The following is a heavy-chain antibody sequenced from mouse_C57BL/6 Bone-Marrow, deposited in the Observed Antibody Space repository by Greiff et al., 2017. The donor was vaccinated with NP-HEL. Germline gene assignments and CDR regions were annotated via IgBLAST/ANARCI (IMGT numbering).Heavy chain of an antibody. V-gene: IGHV1-80*01. Sequence: QVQLQQSGAELVKPGASVKISCKASGYAFSSYWMNWVKQRPGKGLEWIGQIYPGDGDTNYNGKFKGKATLTADKSSSTAYMQLSSLTSEDSAVYFCARGGYDYDEGYYYSMDYWGQGTSVTVSS. J-gene: IGHJ4*01. CDR2: IYPGDGDT. D-gene: IGHD2-4*01. CDR3: ARGGYDYDEGYYYSMDY. CDR1: GYAFSSYW.